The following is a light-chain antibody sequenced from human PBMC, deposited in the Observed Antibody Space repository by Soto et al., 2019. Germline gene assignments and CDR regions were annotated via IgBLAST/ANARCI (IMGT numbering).Light chain of an antibody. CDR1: QSVASSS. J-gene: IGKJ1*01. CDR2: GAS. Sequence: EIVLTQSPGTLSLSPGERATLSCRASQSVASSSLAWYQHKPGQAPRLLIYGASSRATGIPDRFSGSGSGTDFTLTISRLEPEDFAVYYCQDYGSSRTFGQGTKVEIK. V-gene: IGKV3-20*01. CDR3: QDYGSSRT.